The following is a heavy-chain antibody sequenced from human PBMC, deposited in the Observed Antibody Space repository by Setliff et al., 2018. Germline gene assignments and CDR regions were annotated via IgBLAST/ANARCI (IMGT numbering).Heavy chain of an antibody. CDR3: AREDKGYYDFWSGYYEDYTPHGGFDP. CDR1: GGSISSGSYY. Sequence: SETLSLTCTVSGGSISSGSYYWSWIRQPAGKGLEWIGRIYTSGSTNYKPSLKSRVTISVDTSKNQFSLKLSSVTAADTAVYYCAREDKGYYDFWSGYYEDYTPHGGFDPWGQGTLVTVSS. J-gene: IGHJ5*02. CDR2: IYTSGST. D-gene: IGHD3-3*01. V-gene: IGHV4-61*02.